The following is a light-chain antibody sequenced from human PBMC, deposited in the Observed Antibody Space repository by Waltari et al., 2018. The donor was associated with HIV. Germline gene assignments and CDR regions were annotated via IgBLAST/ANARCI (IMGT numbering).Light chain of an antibody. CDR1: NIGSKS. CDR3: QGWDSSSDPLVV. V-gene: IGLV3-21*02. J-gene: IGLJ2*01. Sequence: SYVLTQPPSASVAPGQTARITCGGNNIGSKSVNWYQQKPGQAPVLVVYDDSVRPSGIPERFSGSNSGNTATLTISRVEAGDEADYYCQGWDSSSDPLVVSGGGTKLTVL. CDR2: DDS.